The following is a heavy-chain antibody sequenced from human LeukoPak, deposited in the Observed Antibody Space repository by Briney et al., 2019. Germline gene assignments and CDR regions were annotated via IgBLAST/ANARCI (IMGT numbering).Heavy chain of an antibody. CDR2: ITSDGSST. J-gene: IGHJ4*02. Sequence: GGSLRLSCAASGFTFSSTWMNWVRQGPGNGLEWVSRITSDGSSTIYADSVKGRFTISRDNAKSTVYLQMNSLRAEDTAVYFCARDRYYIFDYWGQGAPVTVSS. CDR3: ARDRYYIFDY. CDR1: GFTFSSTW. D-gene: IGHD3-10*01. V-gene: IGHV3-74*01.